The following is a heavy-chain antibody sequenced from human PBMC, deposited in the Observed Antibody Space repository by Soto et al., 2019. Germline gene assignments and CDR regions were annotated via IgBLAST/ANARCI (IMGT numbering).Heavy chain of an antibody. D-gene: IGHD6-6*01. Sequence: QVQLVESGGGVVQPGRSLRLSCAASGFTFSSYAMHWVRQAPGKGLEWVAVISYDGSNKYYADSVKGRFTISRDNSKNTLYLQMNSLTSEDTAVYYCARDTGSSLFDYWGQGTLVTVSS. J-gene: IGHJ4*02. CDR3: ARDTGSSLFDY. CDR1: GFTFSSYA. CDR2: ISYDGSNK. V-gene: IGHV3-30-3*01.